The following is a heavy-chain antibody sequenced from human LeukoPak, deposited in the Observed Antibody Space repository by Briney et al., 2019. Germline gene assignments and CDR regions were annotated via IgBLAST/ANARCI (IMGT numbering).Heavy chain of an antibody. Sequence: GGSLRLSCAASGFTFSSYSMNWVRQAPGKGLEWVSSISSSSSYIYYADSVKGRFTISRDNAKNSLYLQMNSLRAEDTAVYYCAGYPGIFGVVNYWGQGTLVTVSS. CDR1: GFTFSSYS. V-gene: IGHV3-21*01. CDR3: AGYPGIFGVVNY. D-gene: IGHD3-3*01. CDR2: ISSSSSYI. J-gene: IGHJ4*02.